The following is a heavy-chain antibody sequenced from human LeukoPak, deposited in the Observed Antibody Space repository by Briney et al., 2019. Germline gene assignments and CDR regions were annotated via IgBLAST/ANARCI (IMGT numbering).Heavy chain of an antibody. CDR2: IIPIFGTA. CDR3: ARDWGLGQWLVSGYYYYGMDV. CDR1: GGTFSSYA. Sequence: ASVKVSCEASGGTFSSYAISWVRQAPGQGLEWMGRIIPIFGTANYAQKFQGRVTITADKSTSTAYMELSSLRSEDTAVYYCARDWGLGQWLVSGYYYYGMDVWGQGTTVTVSS. V-gene: IGHV1-69*06. J-gene: IGHJ6*02. D-gene: IGHD6-19*01.